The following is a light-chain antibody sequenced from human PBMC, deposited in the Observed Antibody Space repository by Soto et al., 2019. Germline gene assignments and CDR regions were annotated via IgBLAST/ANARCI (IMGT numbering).Light chain of an antibody. CDR2: GAS. CDR3: QQYATSPLT. J-gene: IGKJ4*01. V-gene: IGKV3-20*01. Sequence: ENVLTQSPDTLSLSPGERGTLSCRASQSVAKNYLAWYQQKPGQAPRLLIYGASSRATGIPDRFSGTGSGTDFTLTISRLEPEDLAVYSCQQYATSPLTFGRGTKVEIK. CDR1: QSVAKNY.